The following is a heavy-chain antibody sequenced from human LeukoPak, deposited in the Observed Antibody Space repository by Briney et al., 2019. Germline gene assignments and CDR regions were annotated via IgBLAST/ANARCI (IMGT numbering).Heavy chain of an antibody. V-gene: IGHV1-69*01. CDR3: AREHYYDFWSGYLDY. Sequence: ASVKVSCKASGGTFSSYAISWVRQAPGQGLEWMGGIIPIFGTANYAQKFQGRVTITADESTSTAYMELSSLRSEDTAVYYCAREHYYDFWSGYLDYWGQGTLVTVSS. CDR2: IIPIFGTA. CDR1: GGTFSSYA. D-gene: IGHD3-3*01. J-gene: IGHJ4*02.